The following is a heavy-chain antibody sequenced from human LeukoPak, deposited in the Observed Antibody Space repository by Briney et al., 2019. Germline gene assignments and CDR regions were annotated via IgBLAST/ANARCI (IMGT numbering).Heavy chain of an antibody. CDR3: AREGINLDRWDSGWYRYYFDY. J-gene: IGHJ4*02. Sequence: GASVTVSFKASGYTFTSYGISGVRQAPGQGREWVGWISAYNGKTNYLHKLHGRITLTTDTSTSTAYMALRSLRSDDTAVYYCAREGINLDRWDSGWYRYYFDYWGQGTLVTVSS. CDR2: ISAYNGKT. V-gene: IGHV1-18*01. CDR1: GYTFTSYG. D-gene: IGHD6-19*01.